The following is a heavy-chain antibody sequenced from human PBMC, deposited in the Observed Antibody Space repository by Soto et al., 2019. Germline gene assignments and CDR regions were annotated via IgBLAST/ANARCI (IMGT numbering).Heavy chain of an antibody. CDR3: ARGFRQWLVYYYYGMDV. J-gene: IGHJ6*02. CDR1: GGSFSGYY. Sequence: SETLSLTCAVYGGSFSGYYWSWIRQPPGKGLEWIGEINHSGSTNYNPSLKSRVTISVDTSKNQFSLKLSSVTAADTAVYYCARGFRQWLVYYYYGMDVWGQGTTVTVSS. CDR2: INHSGST. D-gene: IGHD6-19*01. V-gene: IGHV4-34*01.